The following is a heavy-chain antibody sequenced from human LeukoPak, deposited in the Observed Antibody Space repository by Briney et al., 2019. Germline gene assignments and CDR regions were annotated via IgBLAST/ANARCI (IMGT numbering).Heavy chain of an antibody. CDR2: IYPVDSDT. D-gene: IGHD4-17*01. Sequence: GESLKISCKGSGYSFTSYWIGWVRQMPGKGLEWMGIIYPVDSDTRYSPSFQGQVTISADKSISTAYLQWSSLKASDTAMYYCARPGSYGDYVGAFDIWGQGTMVTVSS. CDR1: GYSFTSYW. J-gene: IGHJ3*02. V-gene: IGHV5-51*01. CDR3: ARPGSYGDYVGAFDI.